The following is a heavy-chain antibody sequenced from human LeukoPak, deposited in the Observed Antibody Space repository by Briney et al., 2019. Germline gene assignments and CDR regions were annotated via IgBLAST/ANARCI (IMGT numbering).Heavy chain of an antibody. D-gene: IGHD3-10*02. CDR2: IQYDGSNE. CDR1: GFTVSSTY. J-gene: IGHJ6*04. V-gene: IGHV3-30*02. CDR3: AELGITMIGGV. Sequence: GGSLRLSCAASGFTVSSTYMTWVRQAPGKGLEWVAYIQYDGSNEQYADSVKGRFTISRDNAKNSLYLQMNSLRAEDTAVYYCAELGITMIGGVWGKGTTVTISS.